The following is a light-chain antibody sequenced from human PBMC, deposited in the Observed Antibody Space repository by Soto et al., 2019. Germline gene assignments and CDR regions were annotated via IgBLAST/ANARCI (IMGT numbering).Light chain of an antibody. CDR3: QQRSKWVT. Sequence: EIVLTQSPGTLSLSPGERATLSCRASQSVSSYLAWYQQKPGQAPRLLIYDASNRATGIPARFSGSGSGTDFTLTISSLEPEDFAVYYCQQRSKWVTFGRGTKVDTK. CDR2: DAS. V-gene: IGKV3-11*01. J-gene: IGKJ4*01. CDR1: QSVSSY.